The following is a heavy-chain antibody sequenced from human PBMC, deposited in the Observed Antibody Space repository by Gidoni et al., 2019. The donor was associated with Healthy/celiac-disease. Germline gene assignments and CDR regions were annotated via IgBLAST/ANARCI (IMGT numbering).Heavy chain of an antibody. Sequence: FTSSSYAMHWVRQAPGKGLEWAEVISYDGGNKYSAASVAGRFTVSRDNSKNTLDLHLNSLRAEDTAVYYCARCGYGSHYYYYYYFDVWGQGTTVTVSS. CDR3: ARCGYGSHYYYYYYFDV. J-gene: IGHJ6*03. D-gene: IGHD5-12*01. V-gene: IGHV3-30-3*01. CDR2: ISYDGGNK. CDR1: FTSSSYA.